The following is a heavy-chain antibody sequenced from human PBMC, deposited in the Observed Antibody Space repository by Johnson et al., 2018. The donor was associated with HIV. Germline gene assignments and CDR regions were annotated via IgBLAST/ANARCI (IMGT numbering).Heavy chain of an antibody. CDR3: ARVVGYKYGSEGDNDAFDI. J-gene: IGHJ3*02. D-gene: IGHD5-18*01. V-gene: IGHV3-20*04. Sequence: EVQLVESGGGVVQPGRSLRLSCAASGFTVSSYGMHWVRQAPGKGLEWVSGINWNGGSTYYADSVKGRFTISRDNAKNSLYLQMNSLRAEDTALYYCARVVGYKYGSEGDNDAFDIWGQGTMVTVSS. CDR1: GFTVSSYG. CDR2: INWNGGST.